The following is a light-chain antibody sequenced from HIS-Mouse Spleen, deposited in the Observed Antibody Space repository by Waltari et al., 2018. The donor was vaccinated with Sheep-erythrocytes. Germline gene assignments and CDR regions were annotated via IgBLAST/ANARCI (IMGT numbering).Light chain of an antibody. CDR3: SSYTSSSTWV. J-gene: IGLJ3*02. CDR1: SSDVGGYNY. CDR2: EVS. Sequence: TQPASVSGSPGQSITISCTGTSSDVGGYNYVSWYQQHPGKAPKLMIYEVSNRPSGVSNRFSGSTSGNTASLTISGLQAEDEADYYCSSYTSSSTWVFGGGTKLTVL. V-gene: IGLV2-14*01.